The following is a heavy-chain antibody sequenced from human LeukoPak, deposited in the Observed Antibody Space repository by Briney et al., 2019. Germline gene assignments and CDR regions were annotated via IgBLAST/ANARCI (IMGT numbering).Heavy chain of an antibody. V-gene: IGHV4-31*03. D-gene: IGHD2/OR15-2a*01. Sequence: SETLSLTCTVSGGSISSGGYYWSWIRQHPGKGLEWIGYIYYSGSTYYNPSLKSRVTISVDTSKNQFSLKLSSVTAADTAVYYCARGFTSLVGLYYFDYWGRGTLVTVSS. CDR2: IYYSGST. J-gene: IGHJ4*02. CDR1: GGSISSGGYY. CDR3: ARGFTSLVGLYYFDY.